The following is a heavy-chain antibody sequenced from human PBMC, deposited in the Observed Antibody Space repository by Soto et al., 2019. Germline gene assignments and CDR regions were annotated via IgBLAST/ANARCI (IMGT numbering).Heavy chain of an antibody. Sequence: QITLKESGPTLVKPTQTLKLTCTFSGFSLSTSGVGVGWIRQPPGKALEWLALIYWDDDKRYSPSLKSRLTITKDTSKNQVVLTMTNMDPVDTATYYCAHSGSSYYGSGSYYSDAFDIWGQGTMVTVSS. V-gene: IGHV2-5*02. D-gene: IGHD3-10*01. CDR3: AHSGSSYYGSGSYYSDAFDI. CDR1: GFSLSTSGVG. J-gene: IGHJ3*02. CDR2: IYWDDDK.